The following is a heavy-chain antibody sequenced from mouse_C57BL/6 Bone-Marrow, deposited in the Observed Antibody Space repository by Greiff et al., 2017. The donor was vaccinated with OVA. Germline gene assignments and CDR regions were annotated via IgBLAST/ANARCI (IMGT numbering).Heavy chain of an antibody. CDR2: IYPGDGDT. V-gene: IGHV1-82*01. Sequence: VMLVESGPELVKPGASVKISCKASGYAFSSSWMNWVKHRPGKGLEWIGRIYPGDGDTNYNGKFKGKATLTADKSSSTAYMQLSILTSEDSAVYFCARSNYVGFAYWGQGTLVTVSA. CDR1: GYAFSSSW. D-gene: IGHD2-1*01. CDR3: ARSNYVGFAY. J-gene: IGHJ3*01.